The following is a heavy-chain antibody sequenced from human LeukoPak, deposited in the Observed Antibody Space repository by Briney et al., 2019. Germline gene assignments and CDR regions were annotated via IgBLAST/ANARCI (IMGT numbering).Heavy chain of an antibody. CDR3: AKVVPEYYDFWSGSTHFDY. D-gene: IGHD3-3*01. Sequence: GGSLRISCAASGLTFHNFAMTWVRQAPGKGLEWVSVISGAGDITNYAASVKGRFSISRDNSKNTMYLQMNSLRAEDTAVYYCAKVVPEYYDFWSGSTHFDYWGQGTLVAVSS. CDR1: GLTFHNFA. V-gene: IGHV3-23*01. J-gene: IGHJ4*02. CDR2: ISGAGDIT.